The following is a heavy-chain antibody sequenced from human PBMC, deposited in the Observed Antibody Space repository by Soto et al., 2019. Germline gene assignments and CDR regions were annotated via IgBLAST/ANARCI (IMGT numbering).Heavy chain of an antibody. CDR1: GGSISSGGYY. CDR3: ARTSSGWFYIDY. D-gene: IGHD6-19*01. Sequence: SETLSLTCTVSGGSISSGGYYWSWIRQHPGKGLEWIGYIYYSGSTYYNPSLKSRVTISVDTSKNQFSLKLSSVTAADTAVYYCARTSSGWFYIDYWGQGTLVTVSS. V-gene: IGHV4-31*03. CDR2: IYYSGST. J-gene: IGHJ4*02.